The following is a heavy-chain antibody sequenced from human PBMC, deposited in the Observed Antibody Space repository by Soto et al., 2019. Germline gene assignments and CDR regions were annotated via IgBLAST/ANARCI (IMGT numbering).Heavy chain of an antibody. D-gene: IGHD2-15*01. CDR3: ARGPGGPDGPGDY. J-gene: IGHJ4*02. CDR1: GYTFTSYA. V-gene: IGHV1-3*01. Sequence: ASVKVSCKASGYTFTSYAMHWVRQAPGQRLEWMGWINAGNGNTKYSQKFQGRVTITRDTFASTAYMELSSLRSEDTAVYYCARGPGGPDGPGDYWGQGTLVTVS. CDR2: INAGNGNT.